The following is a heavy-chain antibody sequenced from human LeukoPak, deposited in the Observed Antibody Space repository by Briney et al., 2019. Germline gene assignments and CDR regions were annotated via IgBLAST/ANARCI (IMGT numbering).Heavy chain of an antibody. CDR2: ISSSGGNI. D-gene: IGHD5-12*01. J-gene: IGHJ5*02. CDR3: ARDESGYSGYVLFDP. CDR1: GFTFSSYE. V-gene: IGHV3-48*03. Sequence: QPGGSLRLSCAASGFTFSSYEMNWVRQAPGKELEWVSYISSSGGNIYYADSVKGRFTISRDNAKNSLYLQMNSLRAEDTAVYYCARDESGYSGYVLFDPWGQGTLVTVSS.